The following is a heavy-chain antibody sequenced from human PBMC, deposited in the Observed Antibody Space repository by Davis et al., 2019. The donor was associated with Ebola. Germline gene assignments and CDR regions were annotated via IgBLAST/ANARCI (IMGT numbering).Heavy chain of an antibody. CDR1: GGTFSSYA. Sequence: AASVKVSCKASGGTFSSYAISWVRQAPGQGLEWMGRIIPILGTANYAQKFQGRVTITADKSTSTAYMELSSLGSEDTAVYYCARDLGMINDYWGQGTLVTVSS. CDR3: ARDLGMINDY. CDR2: IIPILGTA. J-gene: IGHJ4*02. V-gene: IGHV1-69*04. D-gene: IGHD3-16*01.